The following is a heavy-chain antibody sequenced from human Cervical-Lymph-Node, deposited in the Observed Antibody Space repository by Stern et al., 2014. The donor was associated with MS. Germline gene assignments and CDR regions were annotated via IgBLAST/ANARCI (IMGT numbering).Heavy chain of an antibody. CDR3: ARDTSSPERSDW. CDR1: GFTVSRDY. Sequence: EVQLVESGGGVIQPGGSLRLSCTASGFTVSRDYMTWVRQAPGKGLEWVSLIAQVGSTFYTDSVKGRFTISRDDSKNTVYLHMTSLRAEDTAMYYCARDTSSPERSDWWGQGTLVTVSS. J-gene: IGHJ4*02. CDR2: IAQVGST. D-gene: IGHD1-1*01. V-gene: IGHV3-53*01.